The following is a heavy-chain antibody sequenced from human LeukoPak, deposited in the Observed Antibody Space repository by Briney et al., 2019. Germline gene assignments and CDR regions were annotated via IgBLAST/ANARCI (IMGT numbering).Heavy chain of an antibody. CDR1: GYSISSGYY. V-gene: IGHV4-38-2*02. CDR2: IYHSGST. CDR3: ARDRDVDDFDS. D-gene: IGHD2-15*01. Sequence: AETLSLTCTVSGYSISSGYYWGWIRQPPGKGLEWIGSIYHSGSTYYNPSLKSRVTISVDTSKNQFSLKLSSVTAADTAVYYCARDRDVDDFDSWGHGTLVTVSS. J-gene: IGHJ4*01.